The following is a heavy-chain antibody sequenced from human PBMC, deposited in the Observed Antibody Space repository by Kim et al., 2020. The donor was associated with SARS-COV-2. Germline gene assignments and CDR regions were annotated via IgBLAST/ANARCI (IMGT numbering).Heavy chain of an antibody. J-gene: IGHJ5*02. D-gene: IGHD3-22*01. V-gene: IGHV3-23*01. CDR3: VKGVDSTGYYNWFDP. Sequence: ADSVKGRFTISRDNSKNTLYLQMNSLRAEDTAVYYCVKGVDSTGYYNWFDPWGQGALVTVSS.